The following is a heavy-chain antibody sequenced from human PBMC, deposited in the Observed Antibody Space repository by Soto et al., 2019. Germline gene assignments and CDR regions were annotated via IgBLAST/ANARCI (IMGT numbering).Heavy chain of an antibody. J-gene: IGHJ5*02. CDR1: GGSISSSSYY. V-gene: IGHV4-61*01. CDR3: ARGRDWFDP. Sequence: SETLSLTCTVSGGSISSSSYYWCWIRHPPGKGLEWSGYIYYSGSTNYNPSLKSRVTISVDTSKNQFSLKLSSVTAADTAVYYCARGRDWFDPWGQGTLVTVSA. CDR2: IYYSGST.